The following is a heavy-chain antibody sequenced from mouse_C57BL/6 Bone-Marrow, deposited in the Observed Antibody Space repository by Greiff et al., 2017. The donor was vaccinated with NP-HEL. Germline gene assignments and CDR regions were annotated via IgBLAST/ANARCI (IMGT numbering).Heavy chain of an antibody. CDR1: GYTFTSYW. CDR3: ASESYYSNYDAMDY. J-gene: IGHJ4*01. Sequence: QVQLQQPGAELVRPGTSVKLSCKASGYTFTSYWMHWVKQRPGQGLEWIGVIDPSDSYTNYNQKFKGKATLTVDTSSSTAYMQLSSLTSDDSSVYYCASESYYSNYDAMDYWGHGASVPVSS. D-gene: IGHD2-5*01. V-gene: IGHV1-59*01. CDR2: IDPSDSYT.